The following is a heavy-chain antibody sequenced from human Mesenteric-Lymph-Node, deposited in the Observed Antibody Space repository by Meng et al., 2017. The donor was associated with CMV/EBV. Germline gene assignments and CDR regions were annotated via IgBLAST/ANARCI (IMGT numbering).Heavy chain of an antibody. D-gene: IGHD3-3*01. J-gene: IGHJ4*02. CDR2: INFNGGAT. V-gene: IGHV3-20*04. CDR3: AKTPPGSFLEWLMFFDY. CDR1: GFSLDDYG. Sequence: GGSLRLSCAASGFSLDDYGMNWVRQVPGKGLEWGASINFNGGATGYADSVKGRFTISRDSARNLLYLQMDSLRAEDTALYFCAKTPPGSFLEWLMFFDYWGPGTLVTVSS.